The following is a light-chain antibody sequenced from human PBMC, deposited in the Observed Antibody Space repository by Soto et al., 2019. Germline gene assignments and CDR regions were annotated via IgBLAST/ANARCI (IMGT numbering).Light chain of an antibody. CDR1: QSVIHTSNNKSY. Sequence: DIVMTQSPDSLAVSLGERATINCKSSQSVIHTSNNKSYLAWYQQKAGQPPELLLYWASARDSGVPDRFSGSGSGTDFTLTISSLQAEDVAVYYCQQYYSTPRTVGQGNKVDI. CDR2: WAS. CDR3: QQYYSTPRT. V-gene: IGKV4-1*01. J-gene: IGKJ2*01.